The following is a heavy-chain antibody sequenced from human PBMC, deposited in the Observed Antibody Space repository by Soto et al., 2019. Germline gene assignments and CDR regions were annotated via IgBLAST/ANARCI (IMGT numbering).Heavy chain of an antibody. CDR1: GGTFSTYT. J-gene: IGHJ5*02. D-gene: IGHD3-22*01. CDR2: IIPIIGII. Sequence: QVQLVQSGAEVKKPGSSVKVSCKASGGTFSTYTITWVRQAPGQGLEWMGRIIPIIGIINYAQKFQGRVTITADKCTGTAYMELTRLRSDDTAVDYCAGDPDSHYNDSHAYSYPWGQGTLVTVSS. CDR3: AGDPDSHYNDSHAYSYP. V-gene: IGHV1-69*08.